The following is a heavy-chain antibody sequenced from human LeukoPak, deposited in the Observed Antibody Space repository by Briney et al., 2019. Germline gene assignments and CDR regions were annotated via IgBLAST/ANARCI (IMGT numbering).Heavy chain of an antibody. CDR1: GGSFSGYY. CDR2: INHSGRT. Sequence: SETLSLTCAVYGGSFSGYYWSWVRQPPGKGLEWIGEINHSGRTNFNPSLKSRVIMSVDTSKNQFSLKMRSVIAADMAVYYCARATHCSSSSCYRPLDSWGQGTLVTVSS. V-gene: IGHV4-34*01. J-gene: IGHJ4*02. D-gene: IGHD2-2*02. CDR3: ARATHCSSSSCYRPLDS.